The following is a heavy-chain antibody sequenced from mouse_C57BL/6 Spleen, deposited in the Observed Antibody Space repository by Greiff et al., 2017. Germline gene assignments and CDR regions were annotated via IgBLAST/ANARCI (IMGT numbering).Heavy chain of an antibody. D-gene: IGHD3-2*02. Sequence: EVQLVESGPGLVKPSQSLSLTCSVTGYSITSGYYWNWIRQFPGNKLEWMGYISYDGSNNYNPSLKNRISITRDTSKNQFFLKLNSVTTEDTATYYCARGPAQDQFAYWGQGTLVTVSA. CDR2: ISYDGSN. V-gene: IGHV3-6*01. CDR1: GYSITSGYY. CDR3: ARGPAQDQFAY. J-gene: IGHJ3*01.